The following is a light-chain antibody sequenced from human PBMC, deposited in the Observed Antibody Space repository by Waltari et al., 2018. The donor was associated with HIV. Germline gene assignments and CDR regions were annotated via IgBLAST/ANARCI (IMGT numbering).Light chain of an antibody. V-gene: IGLV1-44*01. CDR3: VAWDDSLNGWV. CDR1: SSNIGSNT. J-gene: IGLJ3*02. Sequence: QSVLTQPPSASGTPGQGVTISCSGGSSNIGSNTVNWYQQLPGTAPKLLIYSNNQRPSGVPDRFSGSKSGTSASLAISGLQSEDEADYYCVAWDDSLNGWVFGGGTKLTVL. CDR2: SNN.